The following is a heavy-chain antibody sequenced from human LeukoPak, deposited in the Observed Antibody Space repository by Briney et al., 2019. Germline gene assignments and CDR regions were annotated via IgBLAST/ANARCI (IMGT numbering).Heavy chain of an antibody. CDR1: GFTFDDYA. CDR2: ISWNSGSI. D-gene: IGHD5-18*01. CDR3: AKSLYLTAMVYNAFDI. Sequence: GRSLRLSCAASGFTFDDYAMHWVRQAPGKGLEWVSGISWNSGSIGYADSVKGRFTISRDNAKNSLYLQMNSLRAEDTALYYCAKSLYLTAMVYNAFDIWGQGTMATVSS. V-gene: IGHV3-9*01. J-gene: IGHJ3*02.